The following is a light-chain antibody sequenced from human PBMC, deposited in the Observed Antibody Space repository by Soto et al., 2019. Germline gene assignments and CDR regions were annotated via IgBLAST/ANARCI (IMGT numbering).Light chain of an antibody. Sequence: QSALTQPRSVSGSPGQSVTISCTGTSSDVGGYNYVSWYQHHPGKAPKLMIYDVNKRPSGVPDRFSGSKSANTASLTISGLQAEDEADYYCCSYAGSQFGGGTKLTVL. CDR2: DVN. CDR1: SSDVGGYNY. V-gene: IGLV2-11*01. J-gene: IGLJ2*01. CDR3: CSYAGSQ.